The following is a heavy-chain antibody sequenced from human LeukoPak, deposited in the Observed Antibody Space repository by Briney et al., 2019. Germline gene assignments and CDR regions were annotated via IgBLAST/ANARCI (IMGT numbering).Heavy chain of an antibody. Sequence: SETLSLTCTVSGGSISSSSYYWGWIRQPPGKGLEWIGSIYYSGSTYYNPSLKSRVTISVDTSKNQFSLELSSVTAADTAVYYCARFMITFGGETLYYFDYWGQGTLVTVSS. J-gene: IGHJ4*02. D-gene: IGHD3-16*01. CDR1: GGSISSSSYY. V-gene: IGHV4-39*01. CDR3: ARFMITFGGETLYYFDY. CDR2: IYYSGST.